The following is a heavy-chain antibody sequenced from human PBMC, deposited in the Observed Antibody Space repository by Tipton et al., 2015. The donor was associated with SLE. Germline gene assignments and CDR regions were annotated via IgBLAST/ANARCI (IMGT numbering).Heavy chain of an antibody. D-gene: IGHD5-12*01. CDR1: DGSTSDSY. CDR3: ARHEYSGYDNWFDP. Sequence: TLSLTCTVSDGSTSDSYWSWIRQPAGKGLEWIGRIYPTGNTNFNPSLKGRVTMSVDASKNQFSLRLTSVTAADTAVYYCARHEYSGYDNWFDPWGQGTLVTVSS. CDR2: IYPTGNT. V-gene: IGHV4-4*07. J-gene: IGHJ5*02.